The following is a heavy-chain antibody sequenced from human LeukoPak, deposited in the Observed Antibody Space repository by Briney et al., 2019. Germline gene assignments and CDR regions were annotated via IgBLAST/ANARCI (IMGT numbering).Heavy chain of an antibody. V-gene: IGHV1-69*04. CDR3: ARVLFGPRTMVSTVFDY. D-gene: IGHD3-10*01. Sequence: ASVKVSCKASGGTFSSYAISWVRQAPGQGLEWMGRIIPIPGIANYAQKFQGRVTITADKSTSTAYMELSSLRSEDTAVYYCARVLFGPRTMVSTVFDYWGQGTLVTVSS. J-gene: IGHJ4*02. CDR1: GGTFSSYA. CDR2: IIPIPGIA.